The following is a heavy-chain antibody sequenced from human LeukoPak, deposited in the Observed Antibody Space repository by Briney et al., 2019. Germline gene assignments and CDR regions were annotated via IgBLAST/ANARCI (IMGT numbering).Heavy chain of an antibody. CDR3: AVRIPAARLGNWFDP. CDR1: GYTFTSYD. V-gene: IGHV1-8*01. D-gene: IGHD6-13*01. CDR2: MNPKSGNT. J-gene: IGHJ5*02. Sequence: ASVKVSCKASGYTFTSYDINWVRQATGQGLEWMGWMNPKSGNTGCAQKFQGRVTMTRNTSISTTYMELSSLRSEDTAVYFCAVRIPAARLGNWFDPWGQGTLVTVSS.